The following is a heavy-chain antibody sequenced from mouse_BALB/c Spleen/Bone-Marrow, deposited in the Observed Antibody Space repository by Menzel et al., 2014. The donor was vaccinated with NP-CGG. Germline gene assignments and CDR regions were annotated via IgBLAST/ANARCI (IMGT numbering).Heavy chain of an antibody. J-gene: IGHJ1*01. Sequence: EVQLQQSGAELVRPGALVKLSCKASGFNIKDYYMHWVKQRPEQGLEWIGWIDPENGNTIYDPKFRGKASITADTSSNTAYLQLSSLTSEDTAVYYCASGYYGSSPYWYFDVWGAGTTVTVSS. D-gene: IGHD1-1*01. V-gene: IGHV14-1*02. CDR3: ASGYYGSSPYWYFDV. CDR2: IDPENGNT. CDR1: GFNIKDYY.